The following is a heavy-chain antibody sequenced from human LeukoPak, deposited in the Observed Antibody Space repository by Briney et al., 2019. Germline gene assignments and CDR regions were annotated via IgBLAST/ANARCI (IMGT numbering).Heavy chain of an antibody. V-gene: IGHV3-7*01. CDR1: GFSFSSYW. CDR3: ARDPREWFGESLFDY. CDR2: IKEDGSEK. D-gene: IGHD3-10*01. J-gene: IGHJ4*02. Sequence: GGSLRLSCAASGFSFSSYWMSWVRQAPGKGLEWVANIKEDGSEKYYVDSVKGRFTISRDNAKKSVYLQMNSLRAEDTAVYYCARDPREWFGESLFDYWGQGTLVTVSS.